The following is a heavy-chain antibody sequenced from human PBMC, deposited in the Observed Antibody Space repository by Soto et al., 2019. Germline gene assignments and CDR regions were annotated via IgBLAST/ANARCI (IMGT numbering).Heavy chain of an antibody. Sequence: EVQLLESGGGLVQPGGSLRLSCAASGFTFSSYAMSWVRQAPGKGLEWVSAISGSGGSTYYADSVKGRFTISRDNSKNTLYLQMNSLRAEDTAVYYCAKDSGGSIAVAGSIDYWGQGTLVTVSS. CDR3: AKDSGGSIAVAGSIDY. CDR1: GFTFSSYA. V-gene: IGHV3-23*01. J-gene: IGHJ4*02. CDR2: ISGSGGST. D-gene: IGHD6-19*01.